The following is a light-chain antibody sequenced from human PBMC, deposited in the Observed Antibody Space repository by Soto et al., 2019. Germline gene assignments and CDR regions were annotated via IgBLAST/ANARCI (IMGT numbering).Light chain of an antibody. Sequence: DIQMTQSPSSLSASVGDRVSITCRASQGITNYLAWYQQKAGKAPKLLIYAASTLQSGVPSRFSGSGSGTYFSLSISSLQPEDVATYYCQKYNGPPWTFGQGTKVEIK. V-gene: IGKV1-27*01. CDR3: QKYNGPPWT. CDR1: QGITNY. CDR2: AAS. J-gene: IGKJ1*01.